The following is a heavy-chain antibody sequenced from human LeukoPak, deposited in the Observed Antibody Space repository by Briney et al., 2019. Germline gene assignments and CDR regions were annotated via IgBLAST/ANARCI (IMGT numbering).Heavy chain of an antibody. D-gene: IGHD2-15*01. CDR2: ISSSSSTI. Sequence: GGSLRLSCAASGFTFSSYSMNWVRQAPGKGLEWVSYISSSSSTIYYADSVKGRFTISRDNAKNSLYLQMNSLRAEDTAVYYCARDQGGGYSDYWGQGTLVTVSS. CDR3: ARDQGGGYSDY. J-gene: IGHJ4*02. V-gene: IGHV3-48*04. CDR1: GFTFSSYS.